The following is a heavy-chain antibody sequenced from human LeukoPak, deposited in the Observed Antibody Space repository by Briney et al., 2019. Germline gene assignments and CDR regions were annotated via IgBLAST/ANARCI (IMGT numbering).Heavy chain of an antibody. CDR1: GYTFTGYY. Sequence: ASVKVSCKASGYTFTGYYMHWVRQAPGQGLEGMGWINPNSGGTNYAQKFQGRVTMTRDTSISTAYMELSRLRSDDTAVYYCARGLYYYDSSGIDYWGQGTLVTVSS. V-gene: IGHV1-2*02. CDR2: INPNSGGT. J-gene: IGHJ4*02. D-gene: IGHD3-22*01. CDR3: ARGLYYYDSSGIDY.